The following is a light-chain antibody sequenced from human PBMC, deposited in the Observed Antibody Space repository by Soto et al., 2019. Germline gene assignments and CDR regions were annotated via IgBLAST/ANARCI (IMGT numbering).Light chain of an antibody. CDR1: QSVSSY. Sequence: DIVLTNYPAPLSLSRGEIATLSCRASQSVSSYLAWYQQKPGQAPRLLIYDASNRATGIPARFSGSGSGTDFTLTISSLEPEDFAVYYCQLRSNRPPCFGQGTRLE. CDR2: DAS. J-gene: IGKJ5*01. V-gene: IGKV3-11*01. CDR3: QLRSNRPPC.